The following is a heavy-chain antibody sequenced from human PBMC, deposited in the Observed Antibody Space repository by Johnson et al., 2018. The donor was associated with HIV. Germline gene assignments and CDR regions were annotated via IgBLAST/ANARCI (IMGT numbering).Heavy chain of an antibody. CDR2: ISGSGGST. V-gene: IGHV3-23*04. J-gene: IGHJ3*01. CDR1: GFTFEDYA. D-gene: IGHD1-26*01. CDR3: AFESGSYFRHAFDV. Sequence: VQLVESGGGLVQPGGSLRLRCAASGFTFEDYAMHWVRQAPGKGLEWVSGISGSGGSTYYADSVKGRFTISRDNSKNTLYLQMNSLRSEDTAVYSCAFESGSYFRHAFDVWGQGTMVTVSS.